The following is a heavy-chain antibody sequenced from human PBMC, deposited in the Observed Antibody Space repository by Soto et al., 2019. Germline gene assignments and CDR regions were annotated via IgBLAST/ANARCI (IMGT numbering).Heavy chain of an antibody. CDR1: GYTFTSYG. CDR3: ARDLGRPYSSGWFRSGMWFDP. J-gene: IGHJ5*02. V-gene: IGHV1-18*01. CDR2: ISAYNGNT. D-gene: IGHD6-19*01. Sequence: GASVKVSCKASGYTFTSYGISWVRQAPGQGLEWMGWISAYNGNTNYAQKLQGRVTMTTDTSTSTAYMELRSLRSDDTAVYYCARDLGRPYSSGWFRSGMWFDPWGQGTLVTVSS.